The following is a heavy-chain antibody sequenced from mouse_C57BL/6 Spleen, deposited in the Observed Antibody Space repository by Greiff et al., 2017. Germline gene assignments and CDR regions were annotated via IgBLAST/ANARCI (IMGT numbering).Heavy chain of an antibody. J-gene: IGHJ3*01. Sequence: QVQLQQSGAELVRPGTSVKVSCKASGYAFTNYLIEWVKQRPGQGLEWIGVINPGSGGTNYNEKFKGKATLTADKSSSTAYMQLSSLTSEDSAVYFCSRRDSSVLAWFAYWGQGTMVTVSA. CDR2: INPGSGGT. V-gene: IGHV1-54*01. D-gene: IGHD3-2*02. CDR3: SRRDSSVLAWFAY. CDR1: GYAFTNYL.